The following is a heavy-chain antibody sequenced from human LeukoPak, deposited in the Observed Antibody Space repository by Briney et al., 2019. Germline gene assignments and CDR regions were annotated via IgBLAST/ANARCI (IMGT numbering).Heavy chain of an antibody. D-gene: IGHD4-23*01. Sequence: GGSLRLSCAASGFTFSSYWMSWVRQAPGKGLEWVANIKQDGSEKYYVDSVKGRFSISRGNAKNSLYLQINDPRAEDSAVYYCARDAYGGNSGTYYFDSWGQGTLVTVS. J-gene: IGHJ4*02. V-gene: IGHV3-7*01. CDR3: ARDAYGGNSGTYYFDS. CDR2: IKQDGSEK. CDR1: GFTFSSYW.